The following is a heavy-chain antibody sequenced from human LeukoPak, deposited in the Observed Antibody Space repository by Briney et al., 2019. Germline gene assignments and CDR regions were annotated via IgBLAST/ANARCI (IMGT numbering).Heavy chain of an antibody. J-gene: IGHJ4*02. CDR2: ISGSGGST. Sequence: GWSLRLSCAASGFTFNSYAMSWVRQAPGKGLEWVSAISGSGGSTYYADCVKGRFTISRDNSKITLYLQMNSLRAEDTAVDYCAKGDYYDSSGYCDYWGQGTLVSVSS. CDR3: AKGDYYDSSGYCDY. V-gene: IGHV3-23*01. D-gene: IGHD3-22*01. CDR1: GFTFNSYA.